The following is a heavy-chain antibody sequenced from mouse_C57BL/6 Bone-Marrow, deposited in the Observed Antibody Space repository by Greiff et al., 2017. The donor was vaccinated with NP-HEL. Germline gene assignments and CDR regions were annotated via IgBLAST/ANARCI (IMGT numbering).Heavy chain of an antibody. CDR1: GFTFSDYG. Sequence: EVHLVESGGGLVKPGGSLKLSCAASGFTFSDYGMHWVRQAPEKGLEWVAYISSGSSTIYYADTVKGRFTISRDNAKNTLFLQMTSLRSEDTAMYYCARQGYSNYIYAMDYWGQGTSVTVSS. J-gene: IGHJ4*01. D-gene: IGHD2-5*01. CDR3: ARQGYSNYIYAMDY. V-gene: IGHV5-17*01. CDR2: ISSGSSTI.